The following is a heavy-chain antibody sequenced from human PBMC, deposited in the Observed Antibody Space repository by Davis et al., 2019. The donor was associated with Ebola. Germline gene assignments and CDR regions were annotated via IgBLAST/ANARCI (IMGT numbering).Heavy chain of an antibody. Sequence: GESLKISCAASGFTVSNNYMSWVRQAPGKGLEWVSVIYSGGSTYYADSVKGRFTISRHNSKNTLYLQMNSLRAEDTAVYYCAGTGCCYTGYYYYYGMDVWGQGTTVTVSS. V-gene: IGHV3-53*04. CDR2: IYSGGST. CDR3: AGTGCCYTGYYYYYGMDV. CDR1: GFTVSNNY. D-gene: IGHD2-2*02. J-gene: IGHJ6*02.